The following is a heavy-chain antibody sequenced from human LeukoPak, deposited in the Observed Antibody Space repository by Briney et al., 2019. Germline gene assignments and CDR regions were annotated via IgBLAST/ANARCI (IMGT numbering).Heavy chain of an antibody. V-gene: IGHV3-21*01. CDR3: ARSYDFWSGYLSGMGFDI. J-gene: IGHJ3*02. CDR1: GFTFSSYS. Sequence: PGGSLRLSCAASGFTFSSYSMNWVRQAPGKGLEWVSSISSSSSYIYYADSVKGRFTISRDNAKNSLYLQMNSLRAEDTAVYYCARSYDFWSGYLSGMGFDIWGQGTMVTVSS. D-gene: IGHD3-3*01. CDR2: ISSSSSYI.